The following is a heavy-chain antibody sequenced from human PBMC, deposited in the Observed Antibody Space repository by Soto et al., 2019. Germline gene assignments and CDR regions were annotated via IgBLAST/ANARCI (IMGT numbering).Heavy chain of an antibody. J-gene: IGHJ4*02. D-gene: IGHD3-3*01. V-gene: IGHV4-31*02. CDR3: ARGAPRGLGVPTYLRF. CDR1: GGSLTSGGYY. CDR2: IHYNGDT. Sequence: TLSVTCSVPGGSLTSGGYYWSWVRQHPGKDLQWVGSIHYNGDTYYNPSLRSRTSISLDTSENRFSLMLSSVTAADTAVYFCARGAPRGLGVPTYLRFWGPVTLVTVSS.